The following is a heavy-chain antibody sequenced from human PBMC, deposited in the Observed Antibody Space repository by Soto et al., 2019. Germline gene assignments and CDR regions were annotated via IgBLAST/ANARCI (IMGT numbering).Heavy chain of an antibody. Sequence: QVQLVQSGAEVKKPGSSVKVSCKASGGTFSSYSISWVRQAPGQGLEWMGRIIPILGIANYAQKFQGRVTITANKSTSTAYMELSSLRYEDTAVYYCATPGYDDSPFDYWGQGTLVTVSS. CDR1: GGTFSSYS. V-gene: IGHV1-69*02. J-gene: IGHJ4*02. CDR2: IIPILGIA. D-gene: IGHD5-12*01. CDR3: ATPGYDDSPFDY.